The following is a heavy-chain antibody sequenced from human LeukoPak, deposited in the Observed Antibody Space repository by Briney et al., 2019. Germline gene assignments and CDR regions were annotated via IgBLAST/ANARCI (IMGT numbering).Heavy chain of an antibody. D-gene: IGHD6-6*01. V-gene: IGHV3-23*01. J-gene: IGHJ4*02. Sequence: GGSLRLSCAASDFSFSNYAMSWVRQAPGKGLEWVSAVSNRGVSTYYADSVKGRFTISRDNSKNTLYLQMNSLRAEDTAVYYCTRGEWSSSPFDYWGQGTLVTVSS. CDR3: TRGEWSSSPFDY. CDR2: VSNRGVST. CDR1: DFSFSNYA.